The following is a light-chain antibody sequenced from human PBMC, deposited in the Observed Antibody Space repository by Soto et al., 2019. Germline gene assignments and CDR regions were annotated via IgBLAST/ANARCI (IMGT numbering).Light chain of an antibody. V-gene: IGLV1-40*01. CDR2: GNS. J-gene: IGLJ2*01. Sequence: QSVLTQPPSVSGAPGQRVTISCTGSSSNIGAGYDVHWYQQLPGTAPKLLIYGNSNRPSGVPDRFSGSKSGTSASLAITGLQAEDEADYYCRSSDSSLIGYVVFGGGTKLTVL. CDR3: RSSDSSLIGYVV. CDR1: SSNIGAGYD.